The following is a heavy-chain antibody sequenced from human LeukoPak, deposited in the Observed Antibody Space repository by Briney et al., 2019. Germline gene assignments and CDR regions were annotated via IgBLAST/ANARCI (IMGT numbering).Heavy chain of an antibody. CDR3: ARDAHTLGSYMDV. CDR2: IRYDGSNK. D-gene: IGHD2-15*01. J-gene: IGHJ6*03. V-gene: IGHV3-30*02. Sequence: GGSLRLSCAASGFTFSSYGMHWVRQAPGKGLEWVALIRYDGSNKYYADSVKGRFTISRDNSKNTLYLQMNSLRAEDTAVYYCARDAHTLGSYMDVWGKGTTVTVSS. CDR1: GFTFSSYG.